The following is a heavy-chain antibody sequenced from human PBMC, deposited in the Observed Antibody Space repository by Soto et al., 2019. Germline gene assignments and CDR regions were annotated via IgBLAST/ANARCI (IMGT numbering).Heavy chain of an antibody. Sequence: SVKVSCKASGYTFTSYDINWVRQATAKGIERLGWMNPNSGNTGYAQKFQDRVTLTRNTSISTAYMELSSLRSDDTAVYYCARGGIVVVTAIGSGPRLFDPWGQGTLVTVSS. CDR1: GYTFTSYD. CDR3: ARGGIVVVTAIGSGPRLFDP. V-gene: IGHV1-8*01. J-gene: IGHJ5*02. CDR2: MNPNSGNT. D-gene: IGHD2-21*02.